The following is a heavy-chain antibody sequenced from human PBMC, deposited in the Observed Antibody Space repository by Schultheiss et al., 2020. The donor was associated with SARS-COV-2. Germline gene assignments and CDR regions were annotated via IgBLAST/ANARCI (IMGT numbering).Heavy chain of an antibody. CDR1: GFTFSSYE. J-gene: IGHJ4*02. CDR3: ATKTYNAGY. Sequence: GGSLRLSCAASGFTFSSYEMNWVRQAPGKGLEWVSYISSSGSTIYYADSVKGRFTISRDNAKNSLHLQMNSLRAEDTAVYYCATKTYNAGYWGQGTLVTVSS. CDR2: ISSSGSTI. V-gene: IGHV3-48*03. D-gene: IGHD1-1*01.